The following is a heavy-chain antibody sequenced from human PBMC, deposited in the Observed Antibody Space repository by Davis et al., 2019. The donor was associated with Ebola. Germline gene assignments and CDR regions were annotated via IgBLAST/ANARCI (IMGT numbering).Heavy chain of an antibody. Sequence: GESLKISCVVSGFTFSSYEMNWVRQAPGKGLEWISYIDASGTSIYYAGSVKGRFTLSRDNAKNSVYLQMNSLRAEDTAVYYCAREREQQLVHYYYGLDVWGLGTTVTVSS. V-gene: IGHV3-48*03. J-gene: IGHJ6*02. CDR3: AREREQQLVHYYYGLDV. D-gene: IGHD6-13*01. CDR2: IDASGTSI. CDR1: GFTFSSYE.